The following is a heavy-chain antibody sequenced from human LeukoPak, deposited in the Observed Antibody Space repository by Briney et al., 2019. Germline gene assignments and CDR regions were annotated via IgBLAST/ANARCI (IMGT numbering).Heavy chain of an antibody. CDR2: INPNSGGT. CDR3: ARGLGITMIVVDRRDDAFDI. D-gene: IGHD3-22*01. J-gene: IGHJ3*02. Sequence: ASEKVSCKASGYTFTGYYMHWVRQAPGQGLEWMGWINPNSGGTNYAQKFQGRVTMTRDTSISTAYMKLSRLRSDDTAVYYCARGLGITMIVVDRRDDAFDIWGQGTMVTVSS. CDR1: GYTFTGYY. V-gene: IGHV1-2*02.